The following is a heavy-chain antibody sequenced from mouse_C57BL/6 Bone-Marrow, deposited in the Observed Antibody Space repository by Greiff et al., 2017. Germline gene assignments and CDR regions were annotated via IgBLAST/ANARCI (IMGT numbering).Heavy chain of an antibody. CDR1: GYTFTSYW. Sequence: QVQLQQPGAELVMPGASVKLSCKASGYTFTSYWMHWVKQRPGQGLEWIGEIDPSDSYTNYNQKFKGKSTLTVDKSSSTAYMQLSRLTSEDSAVYYCARSANFYWYFDVWGTGTTVTVSS. CDR3: ARSANFYWYFDV. D-gene: IGHD1-2*01. J-gene: IGHJ1*03. V-gene: IGHV1-69*01. CDR2: IDPSDSYT.